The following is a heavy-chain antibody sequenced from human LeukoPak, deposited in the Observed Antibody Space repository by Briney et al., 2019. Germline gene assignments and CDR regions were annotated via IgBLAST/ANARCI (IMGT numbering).Heavy chain of an antibody. V-gene: IGHV3-66*04. J-gene: IGHJ4*02. CDR3: ARPMVRGGGDY. CDR1: GFTVSSNY. Sequence: PGGSLRLSCAASGFTVSSNYMSWVRQAPGKGLEWVSVIYSGGSTYYADSVKGRFTISRDNSKNPLYLQMNSLRAEDTAVYYCARPMVRGGGDYWGQGTLVTVSS. D-gene: IGHD3-10*01. CDR2: IYSGGST.